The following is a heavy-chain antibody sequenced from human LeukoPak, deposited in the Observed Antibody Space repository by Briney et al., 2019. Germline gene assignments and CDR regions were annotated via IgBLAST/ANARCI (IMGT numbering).Heavy chain of an antibody. J-gene: IGHJ4*02. D-gene: IGHD6-19*01. CDR1: GFTFSSYW. V-gene: IGHV3-7*03. Sequence: GGSLRLSCAASGFTFSSYWMNWVRQAPGKGLEWVAIIKEDGSQTYYVDSVKGRFTISRDNGKNSLYLQMNSLRAEDTAVYARDPSGPSSGWYYFDYWGQGALVSVSS. CDR3: DPSGPSSGWYYFDY. CDR2: IKEDGSQT.